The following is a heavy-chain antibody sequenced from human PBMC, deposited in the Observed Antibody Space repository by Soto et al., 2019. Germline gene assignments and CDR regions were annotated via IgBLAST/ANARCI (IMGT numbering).Heavy chain of an antibody. CDR1: GGSISGYY. CDR3: ARVHTGSGSLDY. D-gene: IGHD3-10*01. V-gene: IGHV4-59*01. J-gene: IGHJ4*02. Sequence: PSETLSLTCTVSGGSISGYYWSWIRQPPGKGLEWTGYIYYSGSTNYNPSLKSRVTISVDTSKNQFSLKLSSVTAADTAVYYCARVHTGSGSLDYWGQGTQVTVSS. CDR2: IYYSGST.